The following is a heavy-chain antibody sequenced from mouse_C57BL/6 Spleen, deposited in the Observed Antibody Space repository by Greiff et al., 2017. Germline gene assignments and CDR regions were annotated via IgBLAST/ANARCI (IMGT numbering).Heavy chain of an antibody. J-gene: IGHJ3*01. Sequence: QVQLQQSGAELARPGASVTMSCKASGYTFTSYTMHWVKQRPGQGLEWIGYINPSSGYTKYNQKFKDKATLTADKSSSTAYMQLSSLTSEDSAVYYCARGGNWDPFAYWGQGTLVTVSA. CDR2: INPSSGYT. V-gene: IGHV1-4*01. CDR1: GYTFTSYT. D-gene: IGHD4-1*01. CDR3: ARGGNWDPFAY.